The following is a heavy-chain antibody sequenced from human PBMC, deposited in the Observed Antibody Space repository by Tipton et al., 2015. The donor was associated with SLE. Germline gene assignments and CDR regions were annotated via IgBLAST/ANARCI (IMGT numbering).Heavy chain of an antibody. J-gene: IGHJ3*02. D-gene: IGHD6-19*01. V-gene: IGHV4-39*02. Sequence: TLSLTCTVSGGSISSSSYYWGWIRQPPGKGLEWIGTIYYSGSTYYNPSLKSRVTISVDTSKNQFSLKLSSVTATDTAVYYCAREGDSSGWFTGDAFEIWGQGTMVTVSS. CDR1: GGSISSSSYY. CDR3: AREGDSSGWFTGDAFEI. CDR2: IYYSGST.